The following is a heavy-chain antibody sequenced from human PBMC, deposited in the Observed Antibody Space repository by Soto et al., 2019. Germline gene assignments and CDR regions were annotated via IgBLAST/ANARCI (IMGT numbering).Heavy chain of an antibody. CDR3: AKSVAARRADY. CDR2: INHSGST. CDR1: GGSFSGYY. V-gene: IGHV4-34*01. J-gene: IGHJ4*02. D-gene: IGHD6-6*01. Sequence: PSETLSLTCAVYGGSFSGYYWSWIRQPPGKGLEWIGEINHSGSTNYNPSLKSRVTISVDTSKNQFSLKLSSVTAADTAVYYCAKSVAARRADYWCPGTLVTVSS.